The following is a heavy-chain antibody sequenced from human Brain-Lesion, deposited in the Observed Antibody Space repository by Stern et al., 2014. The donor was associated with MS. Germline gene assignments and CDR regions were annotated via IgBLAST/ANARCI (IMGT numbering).Heavy chain of an antibody. CDR2: FDTEDGET. D-gene: IGHD1-26*01. V-gene: IGHV1-24*01. J-gene: IGHJ4*02. Sequence: VQLVESGAEVKKPGASVKVSCKVSGYTLPELSMHWVRQAPRKGLEGMGGFDTEDGETIYAQKFQGRVTMTEDTSTDTAYMELSSLRSEDTAVYYCATLSPGAGGNYYRHFDYWGQGTLVTVSS. CDR3: ATLSPGAGGNYYRHFDY. CDR1: GYTLPELS.